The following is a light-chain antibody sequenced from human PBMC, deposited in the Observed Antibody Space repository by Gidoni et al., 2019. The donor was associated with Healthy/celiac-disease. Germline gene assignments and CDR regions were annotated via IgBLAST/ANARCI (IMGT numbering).Light chain of an antibody. Sequence: DIQMTKSPSSLSASVGDRVTITCRASQSISSSLNWYQQKPGKAPKLLIYAAASLQSGVPSRYSGSGSGTDFTLTISSLQPEDFATYYCQQSYSTPWTFXQXPKVXIK. CDR1: QSISSS. CDR2: AAA. J-gene: IGKJ1*01. CDR3: QQSYSTPWT. V-gene: IGKV1-39*01.